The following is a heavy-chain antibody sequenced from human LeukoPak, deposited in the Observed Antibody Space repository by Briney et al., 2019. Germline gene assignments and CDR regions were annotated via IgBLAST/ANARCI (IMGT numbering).Heavy chain of an antibody. CDR2: ISSSGSAI. Sequence: GGSLGLSCAASGFTFSDYYMSWIRQAPGKGLEWVPYISSSGSAIYYADSVKGRFTISRDNAKNSLYLQVNSLRAEDTAVYYCARDTYSYGSYWGQGTLVTVSS. CDR1: GFTFSDYY. CDR3: ARDTYSYGSY. J-gene: IGHJ4*02. V-gene: IGHV3-11*04. D-gene: IGHD5-18*01.